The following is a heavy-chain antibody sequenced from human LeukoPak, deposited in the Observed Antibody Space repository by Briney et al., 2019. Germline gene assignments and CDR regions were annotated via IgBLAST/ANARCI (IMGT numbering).Heavy chain of an antibody. V-gene: IGHV4-39*07. J-gene: IGHJ5*02. CDR1: GGSISSSSYY. CDR2: IYYSRST. CDR3: ARDYYYDSPRSDP. Sequence: SETLSLTCTVSGGSISSSSYYWGWIRQPPGKGLEWIGSIYYSRSTYYNPSLKSRVTISVDTSKNQFSLKLSSVTAADTAVYYCARDYYYDSPRSDPWGQGTLVTVSS. D-gene: IGHD3-22*01.